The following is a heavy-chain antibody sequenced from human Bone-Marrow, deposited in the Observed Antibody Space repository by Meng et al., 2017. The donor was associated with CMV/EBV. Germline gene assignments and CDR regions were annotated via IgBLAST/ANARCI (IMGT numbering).Heavy chain of an antibody. J-gene: IGHJ4*02. D-gene: IGHD2-21*01. V-gene: IGHV1-18*01. CDR3: ARGGVVIAPDY. Sequence: ASVKVSCKASGGTLSTYAISWVRQAPGQGLEWMGWISAFNGDTKYAQNLQGRVTMTTDTSTSTAYMELRSLRSDDTALYYCARGGVVIAPDYWGQGTLVNGYS. CDR1: GGTLSTYA. CDR2: ISAFNGDT.